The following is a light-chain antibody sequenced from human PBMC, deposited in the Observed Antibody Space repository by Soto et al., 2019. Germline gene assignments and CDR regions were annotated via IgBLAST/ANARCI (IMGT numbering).Light chain of an antibody. J-gene: IGLJ1*01. CDR2: EVS. Sequence: QSVLTQPASVSGSPGQSITISCTGTSSDVGNDNFVSWYQHHPGKGPKLIIYEVSHRPSGVSHRFSGSKSGNTASLTISGLQAEDEADYYCSSYTSSSTYVFGTGTKV. CDR1: SSDVGNDNF. V-gene: IGLV2-14*01. CDR3: SSYTSSSTYV.